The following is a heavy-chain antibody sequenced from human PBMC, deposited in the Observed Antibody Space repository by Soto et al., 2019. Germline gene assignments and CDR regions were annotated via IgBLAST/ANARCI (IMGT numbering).Heavy chain of an antibody. CDR2: INPNGDTT. CDR1: AYTFNMYY. CDR3: AREGAAAARMFDN. Sequence: DSVKVSCNASAYTFNMYYMHWVRQAPGQGLEWMGVINPNGDTTTYAQRFQGRLTMTRDTSTSTVYMDLTSLRSEDTAVYYCAREGAAAARMFDNWGQGTLVTVSS. J-gene: IGHJ4*02. D-gene: IGHD6-13*01. V-gene: IGHV1-46*02.